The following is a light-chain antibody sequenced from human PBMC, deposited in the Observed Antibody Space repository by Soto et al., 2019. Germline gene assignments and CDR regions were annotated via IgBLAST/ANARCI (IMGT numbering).Light chain of an antibody. CDR1: SSDVGGYNY. V-gene: IGLV2-8*01. J-gene: IGLJ2*01. CDR3: SSYGGSNNVL. CDR2: EVN. Sequence: QSALTQPPSASGSPGQSVTISCTGTSSDVGGYNYVSWYQQHPGQAPKLMIYEVNKRPSGVPGRFSGSRSGNTASLTVSGLQAEDEADYYCSSYGGSNNVLFGGGTQLTVL.